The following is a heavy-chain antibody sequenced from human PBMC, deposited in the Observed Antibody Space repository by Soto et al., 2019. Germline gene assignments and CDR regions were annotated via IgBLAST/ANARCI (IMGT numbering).Heavy chain of an antibody. CDR2: ISSSSSYI. CDR1: GFTFSSYS. Sequence: PGGSLRLSCAASGFTFSSYSMNWVRQAPGKGLEWVSSISSSSSYIYYADSVKGRFTISRDNAKNSLYLQMNSLRAEDTAVYYCARGLNSGHDARFDAFGIWGQGTMVTVSS. D-gene: IGHD5-12*01. J-gene: IGHJ3*02. V-gene: IGHV3-21*01. CDR3: ARGLNSGHDARFDAFGI.